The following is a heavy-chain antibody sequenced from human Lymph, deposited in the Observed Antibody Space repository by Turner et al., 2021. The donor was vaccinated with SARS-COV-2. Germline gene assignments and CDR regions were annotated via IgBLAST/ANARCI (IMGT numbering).Heavy chain of an antibody. CDR3: ARGSAGGDV. CDR2: IWYDGSNK. D-gene: IGHD6-13*01. CDR1: GFTFSSYG. J-gene: IGHJ6*02. Sequence: QVQLVESVGGVVQPGRSLRLSCAASGFTFSSYGMHWVRQAPGKGLEWVAFIWYDGSNKYYADSVKGRFTISRDNSKNTLYLQMNSLRAEDTAVYYCARGSAGGDVWGQGTTVTVSS. V-gene: IGHV3-33*01.